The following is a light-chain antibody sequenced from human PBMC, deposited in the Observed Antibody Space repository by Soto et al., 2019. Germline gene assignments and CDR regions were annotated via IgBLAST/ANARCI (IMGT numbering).Light chain of an antibody. J-gene: IGKJ1*01. CDR3: QQYGRSPWT. CDR1: QSVSSY. V-gene: IGKV3-11*01. Sequence: EIVLTQSPATLSLSPGERATISCRASQSVSSYLAWYQQKPGQPPRLLIYDASNRATGIPARFSGSGSGTDFTLTISSLEAEDFAVYYCQQYGRSPWTFGQGTKVDI. CDR2: DAS.